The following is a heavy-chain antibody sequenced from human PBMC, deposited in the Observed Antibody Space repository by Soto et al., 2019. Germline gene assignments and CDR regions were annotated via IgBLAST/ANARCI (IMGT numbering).Heavy chain of an antibody. V-gene: IGHV4-34*01. CDR1: GGSFSGYY. Sequence: QVQLQQWGAGLLKPSETLSLTCAVYGGSFSGYYWTWIRQSPGKGLEWIGEINDSESTNNSPSLRSRVTVSVDTSKNQFSLKLTSVTAADTAVYYCARGVRSGGSCILDYWGQGMLVTVSS. CDR2: INDSEST. CDR3: ARGVRSGGSCILDY. D-gene: IGHD2-15*01. J-gene: IGHJ4*02.